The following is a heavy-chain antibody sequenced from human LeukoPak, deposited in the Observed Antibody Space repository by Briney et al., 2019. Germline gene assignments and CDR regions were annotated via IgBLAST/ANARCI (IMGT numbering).Heavy chain of an antibody. D-gene: IGHD5-18*01. CDR1: GGFISSSSYY. J-gene: IGHJ4*02. Sequence: SETLSLTCTVSGGFISSSSYYWGWIRQPPGKGLEWIGSIYYSGSTYYNPSLKSRVTISVDTSKNQFSLKLSSVTAADTAVYYCARDQRGYSYVWGQGTLVTVSS. CDR2: IYYSGST. V-gene: IGHV4-39*07. CDR3: ARDQRGYSYV.